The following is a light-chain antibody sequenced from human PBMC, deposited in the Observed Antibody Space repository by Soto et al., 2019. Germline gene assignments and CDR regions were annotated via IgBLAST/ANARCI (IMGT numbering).Light chain of an antibody. CDR3: QQYNIYAT. V-gene: IGKV1-5*01. CDR1: QSISTW. CDR2: DAS. J-gene: IGKJ1*01. Sequence: GDRVIITCRASQSISTWLAWYQQKPGKAPKLLIYDASSLESGVPSRFSGSGSGTEFTLTISSLQPDDFATYYCQQYNIYATFGRGTKLDIK.